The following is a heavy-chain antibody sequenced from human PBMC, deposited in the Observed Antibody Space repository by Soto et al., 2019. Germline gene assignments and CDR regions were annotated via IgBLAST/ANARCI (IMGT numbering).Heavy chain of an antibody. CDR3: AKSRDAYNFYFYYGMDV. J-gene: IGHJ6*02. D-gene: IGHD2-2*01. V-gene: IGHV3-30*18. Sequence: LRLSCAASGFTFSNSGMHWVRQTPGKGLEWVALILYDGSNKYYADSVKGRFTISRDNSKNTLYLQVSSLRAEDTAVYYCAKSRDAYNFYFYYGMDVWGQGTTVTVSS. CDR2: ILYDGSNK. CDR1: GFTFSNSG.